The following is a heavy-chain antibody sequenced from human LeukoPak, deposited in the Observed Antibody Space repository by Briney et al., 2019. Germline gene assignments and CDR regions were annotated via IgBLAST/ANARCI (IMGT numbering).Heavy chain of an antibody. CDR3: AHTEHSSGWYEDY. D-gene: IGHD6-19*01. V-gene: IGHV4-39*07. Sequence: SETLSLTCTVSGGSISSSNYYWGWIRQPPGKGLEWIGSIYYSGSTYYNPSLKSRVTISVDTSKNQFSLKLSSVTAADTAVYYCAHTEHSSGWYEDYWGQGTLVTVSS. CDR1: GGSISSSNYY. CDR2: IYYSGST. J-gene: IGHJ4*02.